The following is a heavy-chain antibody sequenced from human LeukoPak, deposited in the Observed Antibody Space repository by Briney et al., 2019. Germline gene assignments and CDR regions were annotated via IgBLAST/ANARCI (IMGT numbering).Heavy chain of an antibody. J-gene: IGHJ4*02. CDR3: AKDQARVTPAMGLEDY. Sequence: GGSLRLSCAASGFIFSGYSMNWVRQAPGKGLEWVSAISGSGGSTYYADSVKGRFTISRDNSKNTLYLQMNSLRAEDTAVYYCAKDQARVTPAMGLEDYWGQGTLVTVSS. D-gene: IGHD5-18*01. CDR2: ISGSGGST. CDR1: GFIFSGYS. V-gene: IGHV3-23*01.